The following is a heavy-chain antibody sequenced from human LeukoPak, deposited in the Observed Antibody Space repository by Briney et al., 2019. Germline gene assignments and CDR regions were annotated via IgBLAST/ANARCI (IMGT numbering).Heavy chain of an antibody. CDR1: GGSISSSGYY. V-gene: IGHV4-39*07. J-gene: IGHJ5*02. Sequence: PSETLSLTCTVSGGSISSSGYYWGWIRQPPGKGLEWIGSIYYSGSTHYNPSLKSRVTISVDTSKKQFSLKLSSVTAADTAVYYCARERIVVVTAGIHNWFDPWGQGTLVTVSS. D-gene: IGHD2-21*02. CDR2: IYYSGST. CDR3: ARERIVVVTAGIHNWFDP.